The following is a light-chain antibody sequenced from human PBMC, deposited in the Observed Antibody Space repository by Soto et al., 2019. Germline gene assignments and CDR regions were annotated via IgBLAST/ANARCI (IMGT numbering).Light chain of an antibody. V-gene: IGKV3-20*01. CDR2: GAS. Sequence: EIVLTQSPGTLSFSPGERATLTCRASQSVSSSYLAWFQQKPGQAPRLLIYGASSRATGIPDRFSGSGSGTDFTLTINRLEPEDFVIYYCQQYGSSPWTFGQGTKVDIK. CDR3: QQYGSSPWT. CDR1: QSVSSSY. J-gene: IGKJ1*01.